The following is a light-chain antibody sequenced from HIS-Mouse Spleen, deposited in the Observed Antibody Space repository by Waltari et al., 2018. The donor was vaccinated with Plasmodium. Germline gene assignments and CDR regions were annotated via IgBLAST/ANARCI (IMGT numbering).Light chain of an antibody. CDR1: ALPNKY. J-gene: IGLJ3*02. Sequence: SYELTQPPSVSVSPGQTARITCSGDALPNKYAYWYQQKSGQAPVLVIYEASKRPSGIHERFSGSSSGTMATLTISGAQVEDEADYYCYSTDSSGNHRVFGGGTKLTVL. V-gene: IGLV3-10*01. CDR3: YSTDSSGNHRV. CDR2: EAS.